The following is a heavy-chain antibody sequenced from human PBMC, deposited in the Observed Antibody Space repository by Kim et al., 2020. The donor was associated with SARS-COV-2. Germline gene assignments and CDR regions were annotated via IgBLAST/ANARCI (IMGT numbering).Heavy chain of an antibody. CDR3: ARGAMAYFDY. Sequence: SETLSLTCTVSGGSVSSGSYYWSWIRQPPGKGLEWIGYIYYSGSTNYNPSLKSRVTISVDTSKNQFSLKLSSVTAADTAVYYCARGAMAYFDYWGQGTLVTVSS. CDR1: GGSVSSGSYY. J-gene: IGHJ4*02. CDR2: IYYSGST. D-gene: IGHD5-18*01. V-gene: IGHV4-61*01.